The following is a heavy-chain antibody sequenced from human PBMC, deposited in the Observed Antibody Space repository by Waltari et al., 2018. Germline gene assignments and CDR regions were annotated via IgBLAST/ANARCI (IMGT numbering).Heavy chain of an antibody. CDR3: AGDRGDCTNGVCTRGDY. CDR1: GFTFSSYS. V-gene: IGHV3-21*01. Sequence: EVQLVESGGGLVKPGGSLRLSCAASGFTFSSYSMNWVRQAPGKGLEWVSSISSSSSYIYYADSVKGRFTISRDNAKNSLYLQMNSLRAEDTAVYYCAGDRGDCTNGVCTRGDYWGQGTLVTVSS. J-gene: IGHJ4*02. D-gene: IGHD2-8*01. CDR2: ISSSSSYI.